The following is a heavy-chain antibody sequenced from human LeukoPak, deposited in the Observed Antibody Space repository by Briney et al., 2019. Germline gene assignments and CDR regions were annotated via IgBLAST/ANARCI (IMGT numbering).Heavy chain of an antibody. CDR2: ISSSGDYI. D-gene: IGHD3-22*01. V-gene: IGHV3-21*04. CDR3: ARTYTNNAGYYLY. J-gene: IGHJ4*02. CDR1: GLTLTTYT. Sequence: PGGSLRLSCVASGLTLTTYTMTWVRQAPGKGLEWLSSISSSGDYIYYADSVKGRFTISRDNAKNSLYLQMNSLRAEDTAVYYCARTYTNNAGYYLYWGQGTLVTVSS.